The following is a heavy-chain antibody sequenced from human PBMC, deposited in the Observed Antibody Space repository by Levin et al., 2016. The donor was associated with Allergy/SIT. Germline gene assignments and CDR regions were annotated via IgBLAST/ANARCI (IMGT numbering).Heavy chain of an antibody. CDR2: ISYDGSNK. V-gene: IGHV3-30*18. CDR1: GFTFTNSG. D-gene: IGHD3-10*01. J-gene: IGHJ4*02. CDR3: AKYYGSGYYFDY. Sequence: GGSLRLSCAASGFTFTNSGMHWVRQAPGKGLEWVAVISYDGSNKYYADSVKGRFTISRDNSKNTLYLQMNSLRAEDTAVYYCAKYYGSGYYFDYWGQGTLVTVSS.